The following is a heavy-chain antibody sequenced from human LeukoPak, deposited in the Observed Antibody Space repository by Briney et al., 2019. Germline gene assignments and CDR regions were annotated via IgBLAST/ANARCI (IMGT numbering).Heavy chain of an antibody. D-gene: IGHD3-22*01. CDR1: GFTLSSYA. CDR2: ISGSGGST. Sequence: GGSLRLSCAASGFTLSSYAMSWVRQAPGKGLEWVSAISGSGGSTYYADSVKGRFTISRDNSKNTLYLQMNSLRAEDTAVYYCAKVGGYYDSSGYTWGSFAYWGQGTLVTVSS. J-gene: IGHJ4*02. V-gene: IGHV3-23*01. CDR3: AKVGGYYDSSGYTWGSFAY.